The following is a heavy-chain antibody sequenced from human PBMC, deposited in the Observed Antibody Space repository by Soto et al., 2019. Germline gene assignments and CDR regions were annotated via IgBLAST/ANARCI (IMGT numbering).Heavy chain of an antibody. V-gene: IGHV1-69*06. CDR1: GGTFSSYA. CDR2: IIPIFGTA. CDR3: ASEVSDYYDSSGYFA. Sequence: SVKVSCKASGGTFSSYAISWVRQAPGQGLEWMGGIIPIFGTANYAQKFQGRVTITADKSTSTAYMELSSLRSEDTAVYYCASEVSDYYDSSGYFAWGQGTLVPVSS. D-gene: IGHD3-22*01. J-gene: IGHJ5*02.